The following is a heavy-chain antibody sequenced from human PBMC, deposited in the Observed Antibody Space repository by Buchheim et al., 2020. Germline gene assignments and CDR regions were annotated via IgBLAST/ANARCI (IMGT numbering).Heavy chain of an antibody. V-gene: IGHV2-70*01. CDR1: RTGGMC. CDR3: ARVIGFGEFSLFIWFDP. Sequence: RTGGMCVSWIRQPPGKALEWLALIDWDDNKYYNTSLKTRLTISKDTSKNQVVLTMTKFEPVDTATYYCARVIGFGEFSLFIWFDPWGQGNL. J-gene: IGHJ5*02. CDR2: IDWDDNK. D-gene: IGHD3-10*01.